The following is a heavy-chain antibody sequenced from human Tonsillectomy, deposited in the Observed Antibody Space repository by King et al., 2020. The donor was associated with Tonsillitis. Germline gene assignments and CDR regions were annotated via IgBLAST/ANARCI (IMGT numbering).Heavy chain of an antibody. CDR3: AKVTPPGSYYYSGIDV. CDR1: GFTFSSYG. D-gene: IGHD4-23*01. Sequence: QLVQSGGGVVQPGRSLRLSCAASGFTFSSYGIHWVRQAPGKGLEWVAVISYDGSNKYYADSVKGRFTISRDNSKNTVYLQMNSLRAEDTAVYYCAKVTPPGSYYYSGIDVWGQGTTVTVSS. CDR2: ISYDGSNK. J-gene: IGHJ6*01. V-gene: IGHV3-30*18.